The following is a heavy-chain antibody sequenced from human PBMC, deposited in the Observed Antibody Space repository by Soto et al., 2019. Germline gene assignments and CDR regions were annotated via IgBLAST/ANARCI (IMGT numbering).Heavy chain of an antibody. J-gene: IGHJ4*02. D-gene: IGHD3-10*01. CDR2: VHYTGQT. CDR1: GVSIGSTNHY. CDR3: ARLPDLMVREFYFDS. Sequence: QLQLQESGPGLVKPSETLSLICSVSGVSIGSTNHYWGWMRQPPGKGFERIGIVHYTGQTYYNPYLKSRVTVSVVTSQNQFSLRLTSVTAADTSVYYCARLPDLMVREFYFDSWGQGTRVTVSS. V-gene: IGHV4-39*01.